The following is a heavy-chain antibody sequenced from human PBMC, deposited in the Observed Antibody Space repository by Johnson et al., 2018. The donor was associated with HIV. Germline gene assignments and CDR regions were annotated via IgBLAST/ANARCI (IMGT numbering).Heavy chain of an antibody. D-gene: IGHD1-26*01. Sequence: VQLVESGGGVVQPGRSLRLACAASGLTFSSFGMHWVRQAPGKGLEWVAVISYDGSNKYYADSVKGRFTISRDNSNNTLYLQMNSLRAEDTAVYYCAKGPWDLPHAFNIWGRGTMVIVSS. CDR2: ISYDGSNK. CDR3: AKGPWDLPHAFNI. V-gene: IGHV3-30*19. J-gene: IGHJ3*02. CDR1: GLTFSSFG.